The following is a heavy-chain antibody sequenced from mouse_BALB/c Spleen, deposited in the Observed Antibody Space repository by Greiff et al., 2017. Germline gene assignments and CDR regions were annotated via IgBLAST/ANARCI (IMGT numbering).Heavy chain of an antibody. CDR1: GFSLTSYG. J-gene: IGHJ1*01. D-gene: IGHD2-14*01. V-gene: IGHV2-2*02. CDR2: IWSGGST. Sequence: VKLVESGPGLVQPSQSLSITCTVSGFSLTSYGVHWVRQSPGKGLEWLGVIWSGGSTDYNAAFISRLSISKDNSKSQVFFKMNSLQANDTAIYYCARNTYYRYEGYFDVWGAGTTVTVSS. CDR3: ARNTYYRYEGYFDV.